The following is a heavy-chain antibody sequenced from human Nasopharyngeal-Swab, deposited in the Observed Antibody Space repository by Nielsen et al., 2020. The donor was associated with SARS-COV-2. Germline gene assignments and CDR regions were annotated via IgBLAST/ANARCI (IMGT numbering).Heavy chain of an antibody. CDR2: ISAYNGNT. CDR1: GYTFTSYG. Sequence: ASVKVSCKAPGYTFTSYGISWVRQAPGQGLEWMGWISAYNGNTNYAQKLQGRVTMTTDTSTSTAYMELRSLRSDDTAVYYCARVGYCSSTSCYPRGSYYYYGMDVWGQGTTVTVSS. D-gene: IGHD2-2*01. J-gene: IGHJ6*02. V-gene: IGHV1-18*01. CDR3: ARVGYCSSTSCYPRGSYYYYGMDV.